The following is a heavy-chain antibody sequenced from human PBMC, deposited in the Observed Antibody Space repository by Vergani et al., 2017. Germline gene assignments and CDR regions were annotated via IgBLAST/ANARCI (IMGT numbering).Heavy chain of an antibody. V-gene: IGHV3-23*01. J-gene: IGHJ6*02. CDR1: GFTFNHYA. CDR3: AKANPRNSGYDYLYYYHAMDV. D-gene: IGHD5-12*01. CDR2: ISGSGGST. Sequence: EVQLLESGGDLVQPGGSLRLSCAASGFTFNHYAMNWVRQAPGKGLEWVSGISGSGGSTYYAGSVKGRFTISRDSSKNTRYLQMNSLSAGDTAVYYCAKANPRNSGYDYLYYYHAMDVGGQGTTVTVSS.